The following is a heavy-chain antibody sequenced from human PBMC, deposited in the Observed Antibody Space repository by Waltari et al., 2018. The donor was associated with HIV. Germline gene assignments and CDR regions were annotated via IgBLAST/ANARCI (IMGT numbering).Heavy chain of an antibody. CDR3: ARGHIEVAGFFDY. CDR2: ISYSGST. J-gene: IGHJ4*02. V-gene: IGHV4-59*01. CDR1: GGSISNYY. D-gene: IGHD6-19*01. Sequence: QVQLQESGPGLVKPSETLSLTCSVSGGSISNYYWSWIRQPPGKGLEWIAYISYSGSTKYNPSLKSRVTISVDTSENQFSLNLTSVTAADTAVYYCARGHIEVAGFFDYWGQGVLVSVSS.